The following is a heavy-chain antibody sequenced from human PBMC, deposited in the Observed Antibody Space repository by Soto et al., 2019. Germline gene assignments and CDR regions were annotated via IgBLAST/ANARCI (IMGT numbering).Heavy chain of an antibody. Sequence: QLQLHESGPGLVKPSETLSLTCTLSCSSITSTTYFWAWIRKPPGNGLEWVGSIYYSGKTHANPSLKTRVTISVDTSKNQFSLQISXVTAADTAVYYCAKNLPRTGRFDYWGQGSXVXXSX. J-gene: IGHJ4*02. CDR2: IYYSGKT. V-gene: IGHV4-39*01. CDR1: CSSITSTTYF. CDR3: AKNLPRTGRFDY.